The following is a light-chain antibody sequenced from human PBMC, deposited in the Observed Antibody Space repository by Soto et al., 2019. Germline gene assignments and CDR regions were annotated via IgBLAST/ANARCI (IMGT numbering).Light chain of an antibody. CDR3: QQYNSYPYT. CDR2: KAS. CDR1: QSISSW. Sequence: DLQMTQSPSTLSASVGDRVTITCRASQSISSWLAWYQQNPGKAPKVLIYKASSLESGVPSRFSGSGSATEFTLTISSLQPDDFATYYCQQYNSYPYTFGQGTKLEIK. J-gene: IGKJ2*01. V-gene: IGKV1-5*03.